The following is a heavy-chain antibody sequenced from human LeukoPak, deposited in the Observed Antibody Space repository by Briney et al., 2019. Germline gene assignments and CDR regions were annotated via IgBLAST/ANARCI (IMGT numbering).Heavy chain of an antibody. D-gene: IGHD6-13*01. CDR2: ISSNGGST. CDR3: ARASAAAGTYWFDP. CDR1: GFTFSSYA. Sequence: PGGSLRLSCAASGFTFSSYAMHWVRQAPGKGLEYVSAISSNGGSTYYANSVKGRFTISRDISKNTLYLQMGSLRAEDMAVYYCARASAAAGTYWFDPWGQGTQVTVSS. J-gene: IGHJ5*02. V-gene: IGHV3-64*01.